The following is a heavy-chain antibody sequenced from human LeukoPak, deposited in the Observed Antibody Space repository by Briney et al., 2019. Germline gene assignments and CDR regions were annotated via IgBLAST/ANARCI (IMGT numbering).Heavy chain of an antibody. CDR1: GYTFTGYY. CDR3: ARDIAAAAGAYYYYMDV. V-gene: IGHV1-2*02. J-gene: IGHJ6*03. CDR2: INPNSGGA. D-gene: IGHD6-13*01. Sequence: ASVKVSCKASGYTFTGYYMHWVRQAPGQGLEWMGWINPNSGGANYAQKFQGGVTMTRDTSISTAYMELSRLRSDDTAVYYCARDIAAAAGAYYYYMDVWGKGTTVTVSS.